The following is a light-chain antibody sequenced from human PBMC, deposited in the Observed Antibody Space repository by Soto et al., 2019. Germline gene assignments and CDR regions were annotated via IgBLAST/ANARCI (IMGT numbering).Light chain of an antibody. CDR2: SHN. J-gene: IGLJ2*01. CDR1: SSNIGSNT. CDR3: AAWDDSLNGPV. Sequence: QLVLTQPPSASGTPGQRVTISCSGSSSNIGSNTVNWYQQLPGTAPKLLIYSHNQRPSGVPDRFSGSKSGTSASLAISGLQSEDEANYYCAAWDDSLNGPVFGGGTKVTVL. V-gene: IGLV1-44*01.